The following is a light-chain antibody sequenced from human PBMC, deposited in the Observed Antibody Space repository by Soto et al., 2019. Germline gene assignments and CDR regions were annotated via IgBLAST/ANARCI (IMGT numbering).Light chain of an antibody. Sequence: DIQMTQSPSAVSASVGDRVTITCRASQGINNYLAWFQQKPGKAPKRLIYAASTLQTGVPSRFSGSGSGTEFTLPISLLQPEDFATYYCLQHNTSPLTFGGGTKVEIK. V-gene: IGKV1-17*03. CDR3: LQHNTSPLT. CDR2: AAS. J-gene: IGKJ4*01. CDR1: QGINNY.